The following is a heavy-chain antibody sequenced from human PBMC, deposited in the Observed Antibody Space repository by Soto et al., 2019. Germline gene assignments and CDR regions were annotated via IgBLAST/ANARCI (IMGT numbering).Heavy chain of an antibody. J-gene: IGHJ5*01. CDR2: ISLYSDGT. CDR3: ARVVPGAEAWFGS. D-gene: IGHD2-2*01. Sequence: QVQLVQSGGEVKRPGASVKVSCKTSGYTSSNYGITWVRQAPGQPLEWLGWISLYSDGTNYAQKFQGRVSMTTDTSTTTAYMELRSLRSDDTAVYYCARVVPGAEAWFGSWGQGTLVTVSS. CDR1: GYTSSNYG. V-gene: IGHV1-18*01.